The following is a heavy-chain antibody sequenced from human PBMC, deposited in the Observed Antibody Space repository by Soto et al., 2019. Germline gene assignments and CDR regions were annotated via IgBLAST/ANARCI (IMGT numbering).Heavy chain of an antibody. CDR1: GFTFSSYA. CDR3: AKDRDWNYGFLGYYYEGGNGMDV. D-gene: IGHD3-22*01. J-gene: IGHJ6*02. V-gene: IGHV3-23*01. CDR2: ISGSGGST. Sequence: GGSLRLSCAASGFTFSSYAMSWVRQAPGKGLEWVSAISGSGGSTYYADSVKGRFTISRDNSKNTLYLQMNSLRAEDTAVYYCAKDRDWNYGFLGYYYEGGNGMDVWGQGTTVTVSS.